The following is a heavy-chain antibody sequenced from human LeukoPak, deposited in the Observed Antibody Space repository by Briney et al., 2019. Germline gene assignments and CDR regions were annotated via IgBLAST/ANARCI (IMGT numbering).Heavy chain of an antibody. Sequence: GGSLRLSCAASGFTFSSYGMHWVRQAPGKGLEWVAVIWYDGSNKYYADSVKGRFTISRDNSKNTLYLQMNSLRAEDTAVYYCAKAVGATRDPYYFDYWGQGTLVTVSS. CDR3: AKAVGATRDPYYFDY. J-gene: IGHJ4*02. CDR1: GFTFSSYG. D-gene: IGHD1-26*01. CDR2: IWYDGSNK. V-gene: IGHV3-33*06.